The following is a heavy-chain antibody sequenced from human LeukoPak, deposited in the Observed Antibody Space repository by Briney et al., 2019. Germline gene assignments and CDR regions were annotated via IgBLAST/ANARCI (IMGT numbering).Heavy chain of an antibody. CDR2: IIPIFGTA. CDR3: ASLLTGTTEFVDY. D-gene: IGHD1-7*01. Sequence: SVKVSCKASGGTFSSYAISWVQQAPGQGLEWMGGIIPIFGTANYAQKFQGRVTITTDESTSTAYMELSSLRSEDTAVYYCASLLTGTTEFVDYWGQGTLVTVSS. CDR1: GGTFSSYA. V-gene: IGHV1-69*05. J-gene: IGHJ4*02.